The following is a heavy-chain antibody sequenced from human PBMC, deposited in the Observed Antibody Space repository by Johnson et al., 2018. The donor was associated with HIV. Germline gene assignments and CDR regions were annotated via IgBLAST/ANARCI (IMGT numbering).Heavy chain of an antibody. CDR1: GFTFDDYA. V-gene: IGHV3-20*04. CDR3: AKDLYGYYSRFSFDI. J-gene: IGHJ3*02. CDR2: INWNGGST. D-gene: IGHD3-3*01. Sequence: VQLVESGGGVVRPGGSLRLSCAASGFTFDDYAMHWVRQAPGKGLEWVSGINWNGGSTGYADSVKGRFTISRDNAKKHLYLQMNSLRGEDTALYYCAKDLYGYYSRFSFDIWGQGTMVTVSS.